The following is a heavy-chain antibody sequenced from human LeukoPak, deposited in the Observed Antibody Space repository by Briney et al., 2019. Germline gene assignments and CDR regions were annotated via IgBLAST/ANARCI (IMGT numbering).Heavy chain of an antibody. D-gene: IGHD2-15*01. J-gene: IGHJ3*02. V-gene: IGHV1-18*01. CDR3: AGSCSGGSCYSLPAFDI. Sequence: ASVKVSCKASGYTFSSYGISWMRQAPGQGLEWMGWISTYNGNTNYAQNLQGRVTMTTDTSTSTAYMELRSLRSDDTAMYYCAGSCSGGSCYSLPAFDIWGQGTMVTVSS. CDR1: GYTFSSYG. CDR2: ISTYNGNT.